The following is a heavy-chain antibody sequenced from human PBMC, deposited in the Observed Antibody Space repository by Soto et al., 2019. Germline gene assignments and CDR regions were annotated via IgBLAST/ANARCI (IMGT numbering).Heavy chain of an antibody. V-gene: IGHV3-30-3*01. J-gene: IGHJ6*02. Sequence: GGSLRLSCAASGFTFSSYAMHWVRQAPGKGLEWVAVISYDGSNKYYADSVKGRFTISRDNSKNTLYLQMNSLRAEDTAVYYCARDAYYDFWSGYPVGYGMDVWGQGTTVTVSS. CDR1: GFTFSSYA. D-gene: IGHD3-3*01. CDR3: ARDAYYDFWSGYPVGYGMDV. CDR2: ISYDGSNK.